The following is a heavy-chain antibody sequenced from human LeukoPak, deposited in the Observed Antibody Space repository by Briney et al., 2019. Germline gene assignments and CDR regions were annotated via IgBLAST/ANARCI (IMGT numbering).Heavy chain of an antibody. CDR3: ARDGSRGGYNYRYYYYYMDV. CDR1: GGSISSGSYY. Sequence: SETLSLTCTVSGGSISSGSYYWSWIRQPAGKGLEWIGRIYTSGSTNYNPSLESRVTISVDTSKNQFSLKLSSVTAADTAVYYCARDGSRGGYNYRYYYYYMDVWGKGTTVTISS. D-gene: IGHD5-24*01. J-gene: IGHJ6*03. CDR2: IYTSGST. V-gene: IGHV4-61*02.